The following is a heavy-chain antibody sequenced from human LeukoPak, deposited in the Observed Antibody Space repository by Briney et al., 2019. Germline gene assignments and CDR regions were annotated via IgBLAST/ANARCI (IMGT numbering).Heavy chain of an antibody. J-gene: IGHJ5*02. CDR3: ARAEYYDFWSGYQNWFDP. D-gene: IGHD3-3*01. V-gene: IGHV4-34*01. CDR2: INHSGST. Sequence: SETLSLTCAVYGGSFSGYYWSWIRQPPGKGLEWIGEINHSGSTNYNPSLKSRVTISVDTSKNQFSLKLSSVTAADTAVYYCARAEYYDFWSGYQNWFDPWGQGTLVTVSS. CDR1: GGSFSGYY.